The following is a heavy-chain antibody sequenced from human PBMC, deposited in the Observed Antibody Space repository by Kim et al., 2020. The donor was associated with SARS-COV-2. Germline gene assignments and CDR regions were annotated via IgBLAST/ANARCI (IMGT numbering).Heavy chain of an antibody. Sequence: NPSLKSRVTISVDTSKNQFSLKLSSVTAADTAVYYCARKASGTALYYFDYWGQGTLVTVSS. D-gene: IGHD6-13*01. V-gene: IGHV4-39*01. J-gene: IGHJ4*02. CDR3: ARKASGTALYYFDY.